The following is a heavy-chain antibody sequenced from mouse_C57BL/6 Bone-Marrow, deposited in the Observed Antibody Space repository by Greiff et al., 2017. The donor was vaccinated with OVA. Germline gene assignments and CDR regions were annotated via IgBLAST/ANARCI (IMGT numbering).Heavy chain of an antibody. CDR2: IDPSDSYT. CDR3: ARKDSNPWFAY. J-gene: IGHJ3*01. CDR1: GYTFTSYW. D-gene: IGHD2-5*01. V-gene: IGHV1-50*01. Sequence: QVQLQQPGAELVKPGASVKLSCKASGYTFTSYWMQWVKQRPGQGLEWIGEIDPSDSYTNYNQKFKGKATLTVDTSSSTAYMQLSSLTSEVSAVYYCARKDSNPWFAYWGQGTLVTVSA.